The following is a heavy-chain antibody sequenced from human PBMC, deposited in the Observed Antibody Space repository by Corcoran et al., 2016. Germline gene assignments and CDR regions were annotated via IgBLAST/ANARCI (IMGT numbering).Heavy chain of an antibody. J-gene: IGHJ4*02. V-gene: IGHV1-69*06. CDR3: ARDVGTGGSRGWRGFDY. CDR2: IIPIFGAA. D-gene: IGHD3-10*01. Sequence: QVQLVQSGAEVKKPGSSVKVSCKASGGTFSSYAINWVRQAPGQGLEWMGGIIPIFGAANYAQKFQGRVTITADKSTTTAYMELSSVRSEDTAVYYCARDVGTGGSRGWRGFDYWGQGTLVTVSS. CDR1: GGTFSSYA.